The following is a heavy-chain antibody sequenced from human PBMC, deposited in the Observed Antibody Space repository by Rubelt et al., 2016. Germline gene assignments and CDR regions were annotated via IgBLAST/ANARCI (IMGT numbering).Heavy chain of an antibody. J-gene: IGHJ6*02. Sequence: EVQLVESGGGLVQPGRSLRLSCTASGFTFGDYAMSWFRQAPGKGLEWVGFIRSKAYGGTTEYAASVKGRFTISRDDSKSIAYLQMNSLKTEDTAVYYCAIDPGRRFLNGMDVWGQGTTVTVSS. CDR1: GFTFGDYA. V-gene: IGHV3-49*03. CDR3: AIDPGRRFLNGMDV. CDR2: IRSKAYGGTT. D-gene: IGHD3-3*01.